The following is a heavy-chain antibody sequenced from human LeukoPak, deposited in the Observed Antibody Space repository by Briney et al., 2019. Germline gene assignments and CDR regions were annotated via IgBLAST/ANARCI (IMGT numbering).Heavy chain of an antibody. CDR2: IYHSGST. CDR1: GYSISSGYY. V-gene: IGHV4-38-2*02. D-gene: IGHD3-16*02. Sequence: SETLSLTCTVSGYSISSGYYWGWIRQPPGKGLEWIGSIYHSGSTYYNPSLKSRVTISVDTSKNQFSLKLSSVTAADTAVYYCARVAFGGVIADYWGQGTLVTVSS. CDR3: ARVAFGGVIADY. J-gene: IGHJ4*02.